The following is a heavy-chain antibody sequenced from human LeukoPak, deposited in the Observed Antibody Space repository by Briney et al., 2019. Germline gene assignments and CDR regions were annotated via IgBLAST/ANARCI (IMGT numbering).Heavy chain of an antibody. D-gene: IGHD6-13*01. V-gene: IGHV3-48*02. Sequence: GGSLRLSCAASGFTLSSYNMNWVRQAPGKGLEWVSYISSSSRNIYYADSVKGRFTISRDNAKNSLYLQMNSLRDEDTAMYYCVREGSGWYYFDYWGREPWSPSP. CDR3: VREGSGWYYFDY. J-gene: IGHJ4*02. CDR1: GFTLSSYN. CDR2: ISSSSRNI.